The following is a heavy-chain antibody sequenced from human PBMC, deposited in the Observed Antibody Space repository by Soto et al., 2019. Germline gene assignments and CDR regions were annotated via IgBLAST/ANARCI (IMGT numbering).Heavy chain of an antibody. J-gene: IGHJ5*02. V-gene: IGHV1-69*05. Sequence: SVKVSCKASGGTFSSYAISWVRQAPGQGLEWMGGIIPIFGSTSYAQKFQGRVTMTRDTSTSTVYMELSSLRSEDTAVYYCARGYCSGGSCYSRAEWWFDPWGQGTLVTVSS. CDR3: ARGYCSGGSCYSRAEWWFDP. CDR1: GGTFSSYA. D-gene: IGHD2-15*01. CDR2: IIPIFGST.